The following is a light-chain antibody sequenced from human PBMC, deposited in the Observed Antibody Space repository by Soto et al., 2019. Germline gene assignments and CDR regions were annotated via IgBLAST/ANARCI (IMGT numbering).Light chain of an antibody. CDR1: QRLSASD. CDR2: GAS. Sequence: EIVLTQSPGTLSLSPGQRATLSCRASQRLSASDIAWYQQKPGQAPRLLIYGASSRATGIPDRFSGSGSGTEFNLTISSLQSEDFGVYYCQQYNNWSRATFGGGTKVDIK. V-gene: IGKV3D-15*01. J-gene: IGKJ4*01. CDR3: QQYNNWSRAT.